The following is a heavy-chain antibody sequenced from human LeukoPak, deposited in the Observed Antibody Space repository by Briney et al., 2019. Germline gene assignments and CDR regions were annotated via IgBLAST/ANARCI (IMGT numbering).Heavy chain of an antibody. CDR1: GGSFSGYY. CDR3: ASSYYYDSSGYRVDAFDI. V-gene: IGHV4-34*01. CDR2: INHSGST. D-gene: IGHD3-22*01. J-gene: IGHJ3*02. Sequence: TSETLSLTCAVYGGSFSGYYWSWIRQPPGKGLEWIGEINHSGSTNYNPSLKSRVTISVDTSKNQFSLKLSSVTAADTAVYYCASSYYYDSSGYRVDAFDIWGQGTMVTVSS.